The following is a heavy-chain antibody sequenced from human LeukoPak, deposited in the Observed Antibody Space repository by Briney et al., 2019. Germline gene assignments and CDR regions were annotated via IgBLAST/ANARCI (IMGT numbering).Heavy chain of an antibody. J-gene: IGHJ3*02. CDR2: IYWDDDK. V-gene: IGHV2-5*02. CDR3: AHRQSAIAAARSVDAFDI. CDR1: GFSLSTRGVG. Sequence: KLSGPTLVNPTQTLTLTCTFSGFSLSTRGVGVGWIRQPPGKALEWLALIYWDDDKRYSPSLKSRLTITKDTSKNQVVLTMTNMDPVDTATYYCAHRQSAIAAARSVDAFDIWGQGTMVTVSS. D-gene: IGHD6-13*01.